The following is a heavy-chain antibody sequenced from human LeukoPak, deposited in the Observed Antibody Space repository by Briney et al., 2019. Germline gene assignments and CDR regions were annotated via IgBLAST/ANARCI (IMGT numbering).Heavy chain of an antibody. CDR2: ISGSGGST. CDR1: GITLSNYG. CDR3: ARDAESSYYYGMDV. J-gene: IGHJ6*02. D-gene: IGHD2-2*01. Sequence: GGSLRLSCAVSGITLSNYGMSWVRQAPGKGLEWVAGISGSGGSTNYADSVKGRFTISRDNSKNTLYLQMNSLRAEDTAVYYCARDAESSYYYGMDVWGQGTTVTVSS. V-gene: IGHV3-23*01.